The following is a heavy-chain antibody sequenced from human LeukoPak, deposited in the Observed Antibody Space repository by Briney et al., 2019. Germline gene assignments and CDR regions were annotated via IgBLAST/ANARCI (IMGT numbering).Heavy chain of an antibody. J-gene: IGHJ4*02. CDR1: GGSISSSNW. CDR2: IYHSGST. V-gene: IGHV4-4*02. Sequence: SETLSLTCAVSGGSISSSNWWSWVRQPPGKGLEWIGEIYHSGSTNYNPSLKSRVTISVDKSKNQFSLKLSSVTAADTAVYYCATYGLVVTYFDYWGQGTLVTVSS. D-gene: IGHD3-22*01. CDR3: ATYGLVVTYFDY.